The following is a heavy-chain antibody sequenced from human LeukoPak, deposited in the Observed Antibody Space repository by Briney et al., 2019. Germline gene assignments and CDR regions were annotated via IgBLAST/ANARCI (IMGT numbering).Heavy chain of an antibody. J-gene: IGHJ4*02. D-gene: IGHD2/OR15-2a*01. Sequence: GGSLRLSYAASGFTFSSYWMHWVRQAPGKGLVWVSRINSDGSSTSYADSVKGRFTISRDNAKNTLFLQMNSLRAEDTAVYYCAALPSMKQEGRWGQGTLVTVSS. CDR2: INSDGSST. CDR1: GFTFSSYW. CDR3: AALPSMKQEGR. V-gene: IGHV3-74*01.